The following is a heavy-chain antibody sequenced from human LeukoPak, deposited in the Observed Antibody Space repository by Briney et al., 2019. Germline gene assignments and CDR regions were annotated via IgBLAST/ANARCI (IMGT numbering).Heavy chain of an antibody. J-gene: IGHJ3*02. V-gene: IGHV1-18*01. CDR2: ISAYNGNT. D-gene: IGHD3-22*01. Sequence: ASVTVSFTASGYTFTSYDISWVRQAPGQGLEWMGWISAYNGNTNYAQKLQGRVTMTTDTSTSTAYMELRSLRSDDTAVYYCARRATYYYDSSGYSLWAFDIWGQGTMVTVSS. CDR1: GYTFTSYD. CDR3: ARRATYYYDSSGYSLWAFDI.